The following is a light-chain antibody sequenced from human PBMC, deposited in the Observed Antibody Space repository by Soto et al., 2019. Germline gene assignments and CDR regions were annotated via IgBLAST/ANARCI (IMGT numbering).Light chain of an antibody. CDR2: AAS. CDR1: QGFGSW. J-gene: IGKJ5*01. CDR3: QQGKSFPVS. Sequence: IQMTQPPPSSSASVGDRITTPSRASQGFGSWFAWYQQKPGKVPRLLIYAASILQSGVPSRFSGSGSGTDFTLTISSLQPEDFATYYCQQGKSFPVSFGQGTRLEI. V-gene: IGKV1D-12*01.